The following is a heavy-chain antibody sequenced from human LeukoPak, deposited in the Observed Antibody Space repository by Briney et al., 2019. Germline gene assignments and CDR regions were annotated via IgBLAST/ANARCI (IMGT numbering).Heavy chain of an antibody. Sequence: GGSLRLSCAASGFTFSSYAMHWVRQAPGKGLEWVAAISYDGSNKYYADSVKGRLTISRENSKDTLYLQMNSLRAEDTAVYYCARDGVATKYYYGMDVWGQGTTVTVPS. J-gene: IGHJ6*02. V-gene: IGHV3-30-3*01. D-gene: IGHD5-12*01. CDR2: ISYDGSNK. CDR3: ARDGVATKYYYGMDV. CDR1: GFTFSSYA.